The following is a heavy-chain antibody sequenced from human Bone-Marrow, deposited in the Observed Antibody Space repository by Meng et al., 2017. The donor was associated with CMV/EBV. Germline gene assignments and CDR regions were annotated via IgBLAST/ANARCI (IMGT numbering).Heavy chain of an antibody. V-gene: IGHV1-18*01. Sequence: ASVKVSCKASGYTFTSYGISWVRQAPGQGLEWMGWISAYNGNTNYAQKLQGRVTITADKSTSTAYMELSSLRSEDTAVYYCASVPSSHIFGVGGGYYGMDVWGQGTTVTVSS. CDR1: GYTFTSYG. CDR2: ISAYNGNT. D-gene: IGHD3-3*01. CDR3: ASVPSSHIFGVGGGYYGMDV. J-gene: IGHJ6*02.